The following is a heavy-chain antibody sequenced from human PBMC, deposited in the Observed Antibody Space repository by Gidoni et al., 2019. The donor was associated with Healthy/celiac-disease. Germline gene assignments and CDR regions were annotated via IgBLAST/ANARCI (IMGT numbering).Heavy chain of an antibody. D-gene: IGHD1-26*01. Sequence: QVQLVQSGAEVKKPGASVKVSCKASGYTFTGYYMHWVRQAPGQGLEWMGWINPNSGGTNYAQKVQGRVTMTRDTSISTAYMELSRLRSDDTAVYYCARGGEWELRYYFDYWGQGTLVTVSS. CDR3: ARGGEWELRYYFDY. CDR2: INPNSGGT. J-gene: IGHJ4*02. V-gene: IGHV1-2*02. CDR1: GYTFTGYY.